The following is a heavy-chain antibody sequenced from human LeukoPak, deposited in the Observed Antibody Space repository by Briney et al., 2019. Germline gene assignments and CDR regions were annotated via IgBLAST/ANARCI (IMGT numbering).Heavy chain of an antibody. D-gene: IGHD6-13*01. CDR2: ISGSGGST. V-gene: IGHV3-23*01. J-gene: IGHJ4*02. CDR1: GFTFSSYA. CDR3: AKWHIAAAGGGDYFDY. Sequence: GGSLRLSCAASGFTFSSYAMSWVRQAPGKGLEWVSAISGSGGSTYYADSVKGRFTISRDNSKNTLYLQMNSLRAEDTAVYYCAKWHIAAAGGGDYFDYWGQGTLVTVSS.